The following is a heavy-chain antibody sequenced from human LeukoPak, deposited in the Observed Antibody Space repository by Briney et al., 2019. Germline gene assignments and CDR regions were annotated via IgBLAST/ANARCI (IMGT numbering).Heavy chain of an antibody. J-gene: IGHJ4*02. CDR3: ASSEGELPYYFDY. Sequence: GASVKVSCKVSGYTLTELSMHWVRQAPGKGLEWMGRFDPEDGETIYAQKFQGRVTITADKSTSTAYMELRSLRSDDTAVYYCASSEGELPYYFDYWGQGTLVTVSS. V-gene: IGHV1-24*01. D-gene: IGHD6-25*01. CDR2: FDPEDGET. CDR1: GYTLTELS.